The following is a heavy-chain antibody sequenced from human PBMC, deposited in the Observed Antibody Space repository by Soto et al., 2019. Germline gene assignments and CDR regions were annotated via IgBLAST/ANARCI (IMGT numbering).Heavy chain of an antibody. CDR2: IYYSGST. J-gene: IGHJ4*02. V-gene: IGHV4-59*08. Sequence: SETLSLTCTVSGGSISSYYWSWIRQPPGKGLEWIGYIYYSGSTNYNPSLKSRVTISVDTSKNQFSLKLSSVTAAATAVYYCARHLYAFDGSGYYDYWGQGTLVTVS. CDR1: GGSISSYY. CDR3: ARHLYAFDGSGYYDY. D-gene: IGHD3-22*01.